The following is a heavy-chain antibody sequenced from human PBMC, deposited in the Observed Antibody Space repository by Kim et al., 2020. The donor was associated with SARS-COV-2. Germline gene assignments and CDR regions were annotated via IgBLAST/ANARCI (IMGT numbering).Heavy chain of an antibody. V-gene: IGHV1-46*01. Sequence: ASVKVSCKASGYTFTSYYMHWVRQAPGQGLEWMGIINPSGGSTSYAQKFQGRVTMTRDTSTSTVYMELSSLRSEDTAVYYCARLLAAAGPLYYYYGMDVWGQGTTVTVSS. CDR1: GYTFTSYY. J-gene: IGHJ6*02. CDR3: ARLLAAAGPLYYYYGMDV. CDR2: INPSGGST. D-gene: IGHD6-13*01.